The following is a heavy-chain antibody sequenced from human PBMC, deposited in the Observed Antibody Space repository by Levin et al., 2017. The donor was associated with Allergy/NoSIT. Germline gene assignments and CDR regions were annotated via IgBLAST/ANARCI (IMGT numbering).Heavy chain of an antibody. D-gene: IGHD3/OR15-3a*01. CDR1: GGTFSSFA. V-gene: IGHV1-69*06. CDR3: AKAVGLAHEGAFEI. J-gene: IGHJ3*02. CDR2: IIPILNTP. Sequence: PGGSLRLSCKASGGTFSSFALNWVRLAPGQGLEWMGGIIPILNTPHYAQRFQGRVTITADKSTSTVNMELSGLRSDDTAVYYCAKAVGLAHEGAFEIWGQGSVVTVSS.